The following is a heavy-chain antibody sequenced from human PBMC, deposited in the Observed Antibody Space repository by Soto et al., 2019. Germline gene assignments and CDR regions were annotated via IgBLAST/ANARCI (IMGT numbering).Heavy chain of an antibody. CDR2: IGVYANT. CDR3: AKESTVGSKGDYFES. V-gene: IGHV3-23*01. CDR1: VFTFSSYD. D-gene: IGHD1-26*01. J-gene: IGHJ4*02. Sequence: GGSLRLSCASSVFTFSSYDMNWVRHSPGKGLEWVSAIGVYANTYYADSVKGRFTISRDDSRNTVHLQLNSLRVDDTAVYYCAKESTVGSKGDYFESWGQGTLVRVSS.